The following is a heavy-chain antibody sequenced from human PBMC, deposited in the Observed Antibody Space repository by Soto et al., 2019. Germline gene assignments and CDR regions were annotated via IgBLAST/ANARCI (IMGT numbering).Heavy chain of an antibody. Sequence: PGGSLRLSCAASGFTFSGYAMTWVRQAPGKGLEWVSSITGSGTSTYYADSVKGRFIISRDNSKNTVSLQMNSLRADDTAVYCCGKSQDFYYYTMDVWGQGTTVTVSS. J-gene: IGHJ6*02. CDR2: ITGSGTST. V-gene: IGHV3-23*01. CDR1: GFTFSGYA. CDR3: GKSQDFYYYTMDV.